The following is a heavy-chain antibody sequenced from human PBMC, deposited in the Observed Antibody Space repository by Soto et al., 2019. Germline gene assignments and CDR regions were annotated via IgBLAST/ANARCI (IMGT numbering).Heavy chain of an antibody. Sequence: GGSLRLSCAASGFTFSSYGMHWVRQAPGKGLEWVAVIWYDGSNKYYADSVKGRFTISRDNSKNTLYLQMNSLRAEDTAVYYCAREIAAAGGTGYYYYGMDVWGQGTTVTAP. CDR2: IWYDGSNK. CDR3: AREIAAAGGTGYYYYGMDV. V-gene: IGHV3-33*01. CDR1: GFTFSSYG. J-gene: IGHJ6*02. D-gene: IGHD6-13*01.